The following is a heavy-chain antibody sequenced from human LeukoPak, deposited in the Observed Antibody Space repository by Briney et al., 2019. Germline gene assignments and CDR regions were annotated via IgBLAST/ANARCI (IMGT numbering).Heavy chain of an antibody. V-gene: IGHV4-34*01. Sequence: ASETLSLTCGVYGGSFSGHYWSWIRQPPGKGLEWIGENNDSGSSNYNPSLKSRVTISVDTSKNLFSLKLSSVTAADTAVYYCARGRRQWLEPPSDYYFNMDVWGKGTTVTVSS. D-gene: IGHD6-19*01. J-gene: IGHJ6*03. CDR2: NNDSGSS. CDR1: GGSFSGHY. CDR3: ARGRRQWLEPPSDYYFNMDV.